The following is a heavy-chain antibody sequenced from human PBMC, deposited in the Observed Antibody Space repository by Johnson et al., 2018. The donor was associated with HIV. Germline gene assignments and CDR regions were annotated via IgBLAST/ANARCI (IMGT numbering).Heavy chain of an antibody. Sequence: EQLVESGGGLIQPGGSLRLSCAASGFTVSSNYMSWVRQAPGKGLEWVSVIYSGGSTYYADSVKGRFTISRDNSKNTLYLQMNSLRAEDTDVYYCATPRIPTDRAFDIWGQGTMVTVSS. CDR3: ATPRIPTDRAFDI. D-gene: IGHD2/OR15-2a*01. J-gene: IGHJ3*02. V-gene: IGHV3-53*01. CDR1: GFTVSSNY. CDR2: IYSGGST.